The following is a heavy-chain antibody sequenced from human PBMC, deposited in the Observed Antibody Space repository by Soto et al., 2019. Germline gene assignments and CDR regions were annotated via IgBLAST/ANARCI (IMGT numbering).Heavy chain of an antibody. Sequence: SETLSLTXAVSGYSISSGYYWGWIRQPPGKGLEWIGSIYHSGSTYYSPSLKSRVTISVDTSKNQFSLKLSSVTAADTAVYYCARIRMLGIGVWRSYRQHYFDPWGQGTLVTVSS. J-gene: IGHJ5*02. V-gene: IGHV4-38-2*01. CDR1: GYSISSGYY. CDR3: ARIRMLGIGVWRSYRQHYFDP. CDR2: IYHSGST. D-gene: IGHD3-16*02.